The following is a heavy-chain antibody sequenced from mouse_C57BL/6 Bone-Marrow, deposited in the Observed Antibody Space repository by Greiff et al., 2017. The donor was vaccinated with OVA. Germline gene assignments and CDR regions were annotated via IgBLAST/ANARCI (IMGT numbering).Heavy chain of an antibody. Sequence: VQLQQPGAELVKPGASVKLSCKASGYTFTSYWMPWVKQRPGQGLEWIGEIDPSDSYTNYNQKFKGQVTLTVDTSSSTAYMQLSSLTSEDSAVYYCASRQLRLLDYWGQGTTLTVSS. V-gene: IGHV1-50*01. CDR1: GYTFTSYW. J-gene: IGHJ2*01. CDR3: ASRQLRLLDY. D-gene: IGHD3-2*02. CDR2: IDPSDSYT.